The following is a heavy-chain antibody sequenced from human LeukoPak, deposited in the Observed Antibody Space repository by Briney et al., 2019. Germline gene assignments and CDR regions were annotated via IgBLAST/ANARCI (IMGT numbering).Heavy chain of an antibody. Sequence: GGSLRLSCAASGFTFSNYAMHWVRHVLGRGLECVSAIATLAYTYSSGYVKGHFTISKENAKNSFYLQMNSLSAADRAVYYGARGPIGGWFRNGMDVWGRGTTVTVSS. CDR2: IATLAYT. CDR1: GFTFSNYA. D-gene: IGHD6-19*01. J-gene: IGHJ6*02. V-gene: IGHV3-13*01. CDR3: ARGPIGGWFRNGMDV.